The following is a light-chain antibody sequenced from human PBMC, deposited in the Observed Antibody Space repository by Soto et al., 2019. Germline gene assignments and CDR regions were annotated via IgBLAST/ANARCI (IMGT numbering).Light chain of an antibody. CDR2: GAS. V-gene: IGKV3-20*01. CDR3: QQYGRLKRWT. J-gene: IGKJ1*01. Sequence: EVVLTQFPGTLSLSPGERATLSCRASQTITGTYLAWYQQKPGQAPRLFILGASTRATGIPDRFRGGGTGTDYNLNISRVEPEDFAMYYCQQYGRLKRWTFGQGTKVEVK. CDR1: QTITGTY.